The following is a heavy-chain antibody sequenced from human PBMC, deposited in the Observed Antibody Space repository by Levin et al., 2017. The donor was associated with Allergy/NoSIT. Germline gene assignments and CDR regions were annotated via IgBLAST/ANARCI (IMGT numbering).Heavy chain of an antibody. V-gene: IGHV4-39*01. CDR3: ARMSDVLLWFGEFSYFDY. CDR1: GGSISSSSYY. J-gene: IGHJ4*02. D-gene: IGHD3-10*01. CDR2: IYYSGST. Sequence: PSETLSLTCTVSGGSISSSSYYWGWIRQPPGKGLEWIGSIYYSGSTYYNPSLKSRVTISVDTSKNQFSLKLSSVTAADTAVYYCARMSDVLLWFGEFSYFDYWGQGTLVTVSS.